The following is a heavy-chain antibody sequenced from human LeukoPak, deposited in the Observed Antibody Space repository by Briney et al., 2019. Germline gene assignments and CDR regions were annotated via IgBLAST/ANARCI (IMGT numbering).Heavy chain of an antibody. D-gene: IGHD1-1*01. CDR1: GSSIGSGSY. Sequence: SETLSLTCTVSGSSIGSGSYWAWSRQLPGKRLEGIGNIYHSGTTYYNPSLKSRVTISVDKSKNQFSLQLTSVTAADTAVYFCARDYADHGTSIDYWGQGTLVTVSS. CDR2: IYHSGTT. J-gene: IGHJ4*02. CDR3: ARDYADHGTSIDY. V-gene: IGHV4-38-2*02.